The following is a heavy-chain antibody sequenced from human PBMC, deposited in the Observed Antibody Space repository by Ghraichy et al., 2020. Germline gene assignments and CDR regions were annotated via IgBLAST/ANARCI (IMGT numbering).Heavy chain of an antibody. CDR2: ISSSGSTI. D-gene: IGHD3-22*01. CDR1: GFTFSDYY. CDR3: ALDKDPYYYDSSGYYYDTNPHGGR. V-gene: IGHV3-11*01. J-gene: IGHJ4*02. Sequence: GGSLRLSCAASGFTFSDYYMSWIRQAPGKGLEWVSYISSSGSTIYYADSVKGRFTISRDNAKNSLYLQMNSLRAEDTAVYYCALDKDPYYYDSSGYYYDTNPHGGRWGQGTLVTVSS.